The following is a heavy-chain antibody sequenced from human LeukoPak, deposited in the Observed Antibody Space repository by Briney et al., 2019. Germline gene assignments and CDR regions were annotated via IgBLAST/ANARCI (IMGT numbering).Heavy chain of an antibody. Sequence: GASVKVSFKASGYTFTGYYMHWVRQAPGQGLEWMGWINPSSGGIYYAQKFQGRVTMTRDTSISTAYMELSRLRSDDTAVYYCARDQRAYGYCSSTSCPRWFDPWGQGTLVTVSS. CDR2: INPSSGGI. V-gene: IGHV1-2*02. CDR3: ARDQRAYGYCSSTSCPRWFDP. D-gene: IGHD2-2*01. J-gene: IGHJ5*02. CDR1: GYTFTGYY.